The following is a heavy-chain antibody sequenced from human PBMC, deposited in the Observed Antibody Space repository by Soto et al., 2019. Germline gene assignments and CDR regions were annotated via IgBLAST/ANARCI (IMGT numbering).Heavy chain of an antibody. D-gene: IGHD2-8*01. J-gene: IGHJ4*02. Sequence: GGSLRLSCAASGFTFSSYGMHWVRQAPGKGLEWVAVIWYDGSNKYYADSVKGRFTISRDNSKNTLYLQMNSLRAEDTAVYYCAREYCTNGVCHFDYWGQGTLVTGSS. CDR1: GFTFSSYG. CDR2: IWYDGSNK. CDR3: AREYCTNGVCHFDY. V-gene: IGHV3-33*08.